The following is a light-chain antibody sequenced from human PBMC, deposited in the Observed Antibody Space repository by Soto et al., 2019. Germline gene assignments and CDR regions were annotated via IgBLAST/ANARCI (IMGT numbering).Light chain of an antibody. J-gene: IGLJ2*01. Sequence: QSALTQPPSASGSPGQSVTISCTGTSSDVGGYNFVSWYQQHPGKAPKLLIYEVTKRPSGVPGRFSGAKSGNTASLTVSGLQAEDEADYYCSSYAGSSLVFGGGTKVTVL. CDR1: SSDVGGYNF. CDR2: EVT. V-gene: IGLV2-8*01. CDR3: SSYAGSSLV.